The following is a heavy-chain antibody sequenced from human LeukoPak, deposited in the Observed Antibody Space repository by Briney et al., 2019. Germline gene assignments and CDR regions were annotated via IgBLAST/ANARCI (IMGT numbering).Heavy chain of an antibody. Sequence: SETLSLTCNVSGGSISTDHWSWIRQPPGKGLEWIGYLYYSGSTNYNPSLKSRVTMSVDRSTKQVSLKLRSVTPADTAVYYCARGHIPSGIAAADDNWFDPWGQGTLVTVSS. D-gene: IGHD6-13*01. CDR3: ARGHIPSGIAAADDNWFDP. CDR2: LYYSGST. V-gene: IGHV4-59*01. J-gene: IGHJ5*02. CDR1: GGSISTDH.